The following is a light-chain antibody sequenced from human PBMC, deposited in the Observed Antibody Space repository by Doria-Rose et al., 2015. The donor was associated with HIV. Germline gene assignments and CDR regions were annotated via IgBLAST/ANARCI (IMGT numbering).Light chain of an antibody. CDR1: QRFSSTY. CDR3: HQYGTSLT. Sequence: TQSPGTLSLSPGERATLSCSASQRFSSTYLAWYQQNPGQAHSLLIYGGSTSATGIPDRFSASGSGTDFTLTINRLEPEDFALYYCHQYGTSLTFGQGTKVEI. V-gene: IGKV3-20*01. J-gene: IGKJ1*01. CDR2: GGS.